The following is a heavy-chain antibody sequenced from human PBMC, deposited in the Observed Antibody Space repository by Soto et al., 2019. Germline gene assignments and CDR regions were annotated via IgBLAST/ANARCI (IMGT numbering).Heavy chain of an antibody. CDR3: ARGNDLLYY. J-gene: IGHJ4*02. CDR1: GGSITSHY. V-gene: IGHV4-59*11. CDR2: IYHSGST. D-gene: IGHD1-1*01. Sequence: PSETLSLTFTVSGGSITSHYWSWIRQSPGKGLESIGYIYHSGSTNYNPSFKSRVSTSVDTPKNQFSLKLTSVTAADTAVYYCARGNDLLYYWGQGIQVTVSS.